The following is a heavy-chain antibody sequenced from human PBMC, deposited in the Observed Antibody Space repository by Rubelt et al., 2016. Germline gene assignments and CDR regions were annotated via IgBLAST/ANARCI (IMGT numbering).Heavy chain of an antibody. D-gene: IGHD6-13*01. V-gene: IGHV3-23*04. CDR1: GFTFSSYA. Sequence: EVQLVESGGGLVQPGGSLRLSCAASGFTFSSYAMSWVRQAPGKGLEWLSAISGSGGSTYYADSVKGRFTISRDNSKNTLYLQMNSLRAEDTAVYYCAKDTWGYSSSWGVLDYWGQGTLVTVSS. J-gene: IGHJ4*02. CDR3: AKDTWGYSSSWGVLDY. CDR2: ISGSGGST.